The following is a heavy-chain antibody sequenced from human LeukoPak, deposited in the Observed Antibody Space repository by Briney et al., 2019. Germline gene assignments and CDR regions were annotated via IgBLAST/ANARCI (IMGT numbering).Heavy chain of an antibody. D-gene: IGHD6-13*01. CDR2: ISSSSTI. CDR3: ARDASPYSSSWHIDY. Sequence: GGSLRLSCATSGFSFDDYGMSWVRQAPGKGLEGVSYISSSSTIYYADSVKGRFTISRDNAKNSLYLQMNSLRAEDTAVYYCARDASPYSSSWHIDYWGQGTLVTVSS. V-gene: IGHV3-69-1*01. CDR1: GFSFDDYG. J-gene: IGHJ4*02.